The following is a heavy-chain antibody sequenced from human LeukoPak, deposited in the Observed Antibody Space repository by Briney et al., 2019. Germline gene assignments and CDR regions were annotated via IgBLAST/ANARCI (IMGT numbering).Heavy chain of an antibody. V-gene: IGHV4-34*01. J-gene: IGHJ4*02. CDR1: GGSFSGYY. CDR2: INHSGST. D-gene: IGHD3-9*01. Sequence: SETLSLTCAVYGGSFSGYYWSWIRQPPGKGLEWIGEINHSGSTNYNPSLKSRVTISVDTSKNQFPLKLSSVTAADTAVYYCARGWLPAPFDYWGQGTLVTVSS. CDR3: ARGWLPAPFDY.